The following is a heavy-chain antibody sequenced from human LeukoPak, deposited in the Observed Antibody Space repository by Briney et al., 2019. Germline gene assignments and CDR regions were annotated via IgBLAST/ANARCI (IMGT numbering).Heavy chain of an antibody. Sequence: PGGSLRLSCAASGFTFSSYAMSWVRQAPGKGLVWVSSIGGSGGSTYYADSVKGRFTISRDNAKNSLYLQMNSLRAEDTAVYYCARLRRESYGPTRPSYYFDHWGQGTLVTVSS. CDR2: IGGSGGST. D-gene: IGHD5-18*01. CDR1: GFTFSSYA. V-gene: IGHV3-23*01. CDR3: ARLRRESYGPTRPSYYFDH. J-gene: IGHJ4*02.